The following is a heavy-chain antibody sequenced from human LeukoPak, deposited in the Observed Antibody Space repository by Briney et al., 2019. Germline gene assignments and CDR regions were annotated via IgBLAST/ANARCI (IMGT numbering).Heavy chain of an antibody. D-gene: IGHD1-26*01. Sequence: PSGGSLRLSCAASGFTFSSYGMSWVRQAPGKGLEWVSLISWDGGSTYYADSVKGRFTISRDNSKNSLYLQMNSLRTEDTALYYCAKASGSYSKYYYMDVWGKGTTVTISS. V-gene: IGHV3-43*02. J-gene: IGHJ6*03. CDR1: GFTFSSYG. CDR2: ISWDGGST. CDR3: AKASGSYSKYYYMDV.